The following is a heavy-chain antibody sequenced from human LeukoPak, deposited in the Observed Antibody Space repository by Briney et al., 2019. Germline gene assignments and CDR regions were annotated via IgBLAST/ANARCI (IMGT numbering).Heavy chain of an antibody. V-gene: IGHV1-2*06. D-gene: IGHD5-18*01. CDR3: ARGQLPYLYYFDY. Sequence: ASVKVSCKASGYTFTNYYVNWVRQAPGQGLEWMGRINPNSGGTNYAQSFQGRVTMTRDTSISTAYMELSRLRSVDTAVYYCARGQLPYLYYFDYWGQGTLVTVSS. CDR1: GYTFTNYY. CDR2: INPNSGGT. J-gene: IGHJ4*02.